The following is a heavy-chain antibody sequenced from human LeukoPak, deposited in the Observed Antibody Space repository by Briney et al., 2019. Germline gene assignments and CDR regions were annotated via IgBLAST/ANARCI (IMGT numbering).Heavy chain of an antibody. CDR1: GGSFSGYY. CDR3: AAEGAAGGDYFDY. CDR2: INHSGST. Sequence: SETLSLTCAVYGGSFSGYYWSWIRQPPGKGLERIGEINHSGSTNYNPSLKSRVTISVDTSKNQFSLKLSSVTAADTAVYYCAAEGAAGGDYFDYWGQGTLVTVSS. J-gene: IGHJ4*02. V-gene: IGHV4-34*01. D-gene: IGHD3-16*01.